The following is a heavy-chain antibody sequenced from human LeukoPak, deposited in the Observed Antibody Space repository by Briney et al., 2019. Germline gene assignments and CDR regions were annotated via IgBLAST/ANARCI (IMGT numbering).Heavy chain of an antibody. CDR1: GFTVSSNY. V-gene: IGHV3-53*01. D-gene: IGHD3-3*01. CDR2: IYSGGST. CDR3: ATSLRNNRFLEWLTESYYYGMDV. Sequence: GRSLRLSCAASGFTVSSNYMSWVRQAPGKGLEWVSVIYSGGSTYYADSVKGRFTISRDNSKNTLYLQMNSLRAEDTAVYYCATSLRNNRFLEWLTESYYYGMDVWGQGTTVTVSS. J-gene: IGHJ6*02.